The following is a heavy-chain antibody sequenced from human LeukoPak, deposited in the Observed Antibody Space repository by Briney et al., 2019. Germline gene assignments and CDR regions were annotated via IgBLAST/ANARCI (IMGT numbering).Heavy chain of an antibody. CDR3: ARAPRLQTTYYFDY. Sequence: SETLSLTCAVSGGPISSGGYSWSWIRQPPGKGLEWIGYIYHSGGTYYKPSLKSRVTISVDRSKNQFSLKLSSVTAADTAVYYCARAPRLQTTYYFDYWGQGTLVTVSS. D-gene: IGHD1/OR15-1a*01. CDR2: IYHSGGT. J-gene: IGHJ4*02. CDR1: GGPISSGGYS. V-gene: IGHV4-30-2*01.